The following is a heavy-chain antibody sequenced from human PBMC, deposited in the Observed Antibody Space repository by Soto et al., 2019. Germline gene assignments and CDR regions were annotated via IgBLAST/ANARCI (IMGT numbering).Heavy chain of an antibody. Sequence: KPSETLSLTCTVSGGSISSYYWSWIRQTPGKGLEWIGYIYYSGYTNYNPSLKSRVTISVDTSKNQFSLKLSSVTAADTAVYYCARGRDYRNYYYYYGMDVWGQGTTVTVSS. J-gene: IGHJ6*02. V-gene: IGHV4-59*12. CDR3: ARGRDYRNYYYYYGMDV. D-gene: IGHD4-4*01. CDR2: IYYSGYT. CDR1: GGSISSYY.